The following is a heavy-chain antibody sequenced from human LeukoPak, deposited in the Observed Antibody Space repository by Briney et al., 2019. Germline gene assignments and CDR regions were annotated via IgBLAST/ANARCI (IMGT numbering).Heavy chain of an antibody. CDR3: ARDDQLVFDY. V-gene: IGHV4-59*11. D-gene: IGHD2-2*01. CDR2: IYYSWST. CDR1: GGSISSHY. Sequence: SETLSLTCTASGGSISSHYWSWIRQPPGKGLEWIGYIYYSWSTNYNPSLNSRVTISVDTSNNQFSLKLSSVTAADTAVYYCARDDQLVFDYWGQGTLVTVSS. J-gene: IGHJ4*02.